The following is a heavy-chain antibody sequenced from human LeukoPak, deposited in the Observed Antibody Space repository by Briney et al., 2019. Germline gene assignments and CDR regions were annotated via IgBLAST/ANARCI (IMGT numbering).Heavy chain of an antibody. V-gene: IGHV4-39*01. CDR3: ARVVTATEYYFDY. J-gene: IGHJ4*02. CDR2: IYYTGST. Sequence: SETLSLTCSVSGASISTTNYYWGWIRQPPGKGLEWIGSIYYTGSTYNNPSLKSRVTISVDTSKNQFSLKLSSVTAADTAVYYCARVVTATEYYFDYWGQGTLVTVSS. CDR1: GASISTTNYY. D-gene: IGHD2-21*02.